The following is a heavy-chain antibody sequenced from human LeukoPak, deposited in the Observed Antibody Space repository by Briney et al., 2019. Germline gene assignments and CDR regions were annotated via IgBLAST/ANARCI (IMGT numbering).Heavy chain of an antibody. J-gene: IGHJ6*03. CDR3: ARQHDSYHYYYVDV. CDR1: GYSISSGYY. D-gene: IGHD6-13*01. V-gene: IGHV4-38-2*01. Sequence: PSETLSLTCAVSGYSISSGYYWIWIRQPPGKGLEWIGSIYHSDSIYYNPSLESRVTMSVDTSKNQFSLKLSFVTAADTAVYYCARQHDSYHYYYVDVWGKGTTVTVSS. CDR2: IYHSDSI.